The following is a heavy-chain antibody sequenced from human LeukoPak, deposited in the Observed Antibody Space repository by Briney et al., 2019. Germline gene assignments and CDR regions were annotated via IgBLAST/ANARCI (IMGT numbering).Heavy chain of an antibody. CDR2: ITPNAVRT. V-gene: IGHV3-23*01. CDR3: AIMHGYYDGSGYWVQ. CDR1: GFTFGSYG. J-gene: IGHJ1*01. D-gene: IGHD3-22*01. Sequence: GGSLRLSCAASGFTFGSYGMSWVRQAPGKGLEWVSFITPNAVRTSYADSVEGRLTISRDNPRNTLYMQMNSLRDEDTALYYCAIMHGYYDGSGYWVQWGQGTLVTVSS.